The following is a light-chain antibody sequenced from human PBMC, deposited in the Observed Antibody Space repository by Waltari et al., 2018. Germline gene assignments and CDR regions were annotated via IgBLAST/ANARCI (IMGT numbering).Light chain of an antibody. CDR2: AAS. J-gene: IGKJ3*01. V-gene: IGKV1-27*01. CDR3: QKYDSVPFT. CDR1: QGIRHY. Sequence: DIQMTQSPSSLSASVGDRVTITCRASQGIRHYLAWYQQTPGKVPKLLIYAASTLQSGVPSRFRGSGSGTDFTLTISSLQPEDVATYYCQKYDSVPFTFGPGTKVDI.